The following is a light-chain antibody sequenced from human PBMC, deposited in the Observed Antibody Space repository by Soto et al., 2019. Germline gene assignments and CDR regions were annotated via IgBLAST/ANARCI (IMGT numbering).Light chain of an antibody. Sequence: EIVLPQSPATLSVFPGERATLSCRASQSVSTNLAWYQQKPGQAPRLLIYGASARATGIPARFSGSGSGTEFTLTISSLQSEYVAVYYCHQDNNWPPYTFGQGTKLEIK. CDR2: GAS. V-gene: IGKV3-15*01. J-gene: IGKJ2*01. CDR3: HQDNNWPPYT. CDR1: QSVSTN.